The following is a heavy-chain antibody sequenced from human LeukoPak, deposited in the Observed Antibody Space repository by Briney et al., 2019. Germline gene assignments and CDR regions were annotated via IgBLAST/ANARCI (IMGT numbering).Heavy chain of an antibody. CDR2: ISWDGGST. V-gene: IGHV3-43*02. J-gene: IGHJ5*02. Sequence: PGGSLRLSCAASGFTFDDYGMSWVRQAPGKGLEWVSLISWDGGSTYYADSVKGRFTISRDNSKNSLYLQMNSLRAEDTALYYCAKDSTGSSWYILDPWGQGTLVTVSS. CDR1: GFTFDDYG. CDR3: AKDSTGSSWYILDP. D-gene: IGHD6-13*01.